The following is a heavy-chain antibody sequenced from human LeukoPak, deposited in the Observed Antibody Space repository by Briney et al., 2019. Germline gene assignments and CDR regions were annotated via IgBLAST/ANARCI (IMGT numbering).Heavy chain of an antibody. V-gene: IGHV4-59*01. CDR1: GGSISSYH. D-gene: IGHD3-16*01. CDR2: VYYSGST. J-gene: IGHJ4*02. CDR3: ARGAAPDY. Sequence: PSETLSLTCTVSGGSISSYHWSWIRQPPGKGLEWIGYVYYSGSTTYNPSLKSRVTISIDTSKKQFSLKLSSVTAADTAVYYCARGAAPDYWGQGTLVTVSS.